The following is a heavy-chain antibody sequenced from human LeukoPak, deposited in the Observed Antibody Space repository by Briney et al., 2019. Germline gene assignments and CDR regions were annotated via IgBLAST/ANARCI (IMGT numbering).Heavy chain of an antibody. CDR2: IKQDGSEK. Sequence: PGGSLSLSCAASGFTFSSYWMSWVRQAPGKGLEWVANIKQDGSEKYYVDSVKGRFTISRDNAKNSLYLQMNSLRAEDTAVYYCARDKPELRFLEWPLDYWGRGTLVTVSS. J-gene: IGHJ4*02. CDR3: ARDKPELRFLEWPLDY. CDR1: GFTFSSYW. D-gene: IGHD3-3*01. V-gene: IGHV3-7*01.